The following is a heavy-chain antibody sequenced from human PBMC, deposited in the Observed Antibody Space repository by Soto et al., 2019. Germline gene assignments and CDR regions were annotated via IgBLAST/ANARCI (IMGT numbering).Heavy chain of an antibody. V-gene: IGHV4-59*01. Sequence: PSETLSLTCTVSGASITTYYWSGIRQPPGKGLEWIGYISYSGSTDYNPSLKSRVTISFDASKNQFSLKLSSVTAADTAVYYCARQEYTSGWYPLAYWGQGTQVTVSS. CDR2: ISYSGST. CDR1: GASITTYY. D-gene: IGHD6-19*01. CDR3: ARQEYTSGWYPLAY. J-gene: IGHJ4*02.